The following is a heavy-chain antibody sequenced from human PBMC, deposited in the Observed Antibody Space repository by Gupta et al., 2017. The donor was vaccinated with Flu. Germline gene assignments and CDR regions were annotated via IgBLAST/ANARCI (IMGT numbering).Heavy chain of an antibody. V-gene: IGHV4-4*07. CDR2: ISTTETT. D-gene: IGHD3-9*01. CDR1: STY. Sequence: STYCILIRQPACKGLECIRLISTTETTNYTPSLWSRVTISVDTSQIQFSLMLTSFTSADTAVYSCSCVNILRGWFYPWAPGTLVSVSS. J-gene: IGHJ5*02. CDR3: SCVNILRGWFYP.